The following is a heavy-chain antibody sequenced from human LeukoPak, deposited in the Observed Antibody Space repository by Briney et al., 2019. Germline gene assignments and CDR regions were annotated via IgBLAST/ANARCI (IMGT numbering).Heavy chain of an antibody. CDR2: IYYSGST. J-gene: IGHJ4*02. CDR3: ARDTAMDPGGFGY. V-gene: IGHV4-31*03. Sequence: SETLSLTCTVSGGSISSGGYYWSWIRQHPGKGLEWIGYIYYSGSTYYNPSLKSRVTISVDTSKNQFSLKLSSVTAADTAVYYCARDTAMDPGGFGYWGQGTLVTVSS. CDR1: GGSISSGGYY. D-gene: IGHD5-18*01.